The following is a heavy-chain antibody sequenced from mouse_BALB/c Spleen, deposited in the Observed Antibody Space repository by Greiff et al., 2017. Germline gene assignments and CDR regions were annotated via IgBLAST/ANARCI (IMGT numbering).Heavy chain of an antibody. Sequence: EVMLVESGGGLVQPGGSLRLSCATSGFTFTDYYMSWVRQPPGKALEWLGFIRNKANGYTTEYSASVKGRFTISRDNSQSILYLQMNTLRAEDSATYYCAREGWGNSFAYWGQGTLVTVSA. D-gene: IGHD2-1*01. CDR1: GFTFTDYY. J-gene: IGHJ3*01. V-gene: IGHV7-3*02. CDR3: AREGWGNSFAY. CDR2: IRNKANGYTT.